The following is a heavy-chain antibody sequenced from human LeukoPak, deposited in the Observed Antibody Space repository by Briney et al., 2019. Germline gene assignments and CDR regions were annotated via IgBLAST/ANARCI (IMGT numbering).Heavy chain of an antibody. CDR1: GFTFGACT. J-gene: IGHJ4*02. V-gene: IGHV3-21*01. CDR2: IFSRSESI. Sequence: PGGSLRLSCAASGFTFGACTINWVRQAPGKGLEWVSCIFSRSESILYADSVKGRFTISRDNAKNSLYLQMDSLRVEDTAVYYCVSFYETYWGRGTLVTVSS. D-gene: IGHD2/OR15-2a*01. CDR3: VSFYETY.